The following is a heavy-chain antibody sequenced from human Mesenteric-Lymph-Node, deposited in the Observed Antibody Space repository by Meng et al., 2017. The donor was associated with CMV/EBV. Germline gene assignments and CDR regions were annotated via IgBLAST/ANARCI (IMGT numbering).Heavy chain of an antibody. CDR2: INHSGST. V-gene: IGHV4-34*01. Sequence: HNCAAGLLKPSGTMSVTSAVCCGSFSSYYWDWIRQSPEKGLEWIGEINHSGSTTYNPSFTSRIIISVDTSTNQISLNMSSVTAADTAVYYCARGSSYDILTGYFDYWGQGALVTVSS. CDR1: CGSFSSYY. D-gene: IGHD3-9*01. J-gene: IGHJ4*02. CDR3: ARGSSYDILTGYFDY.